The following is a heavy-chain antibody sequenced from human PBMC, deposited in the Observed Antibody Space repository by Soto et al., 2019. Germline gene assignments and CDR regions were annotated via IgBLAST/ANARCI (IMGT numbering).Heavy chain of an antibody. J-gene: IGHJ6*02. CDR3: ARDQVPYYSSYYGMDL. Sequence: GPSVKVSCKASGYTFTSYYMHWVRQAPGGGLEWMGIINPSGGSTSYAQKFQGRVTMTRDTSTSTVYMELSSLRSEDTAVYYCARDQVPYYSSYYGMDLWCQATTVTVSS. CDR2: INPSGGST. V-gene: IGHV1-46*01. CDR1: GYTFTSYY.